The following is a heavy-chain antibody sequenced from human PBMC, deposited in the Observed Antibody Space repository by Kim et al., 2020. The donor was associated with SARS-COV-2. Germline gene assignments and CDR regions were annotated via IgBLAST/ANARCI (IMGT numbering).Heavy chain of an antibody. CDR2: VRSTDSST. CDR3: AGGGSGWFPFFEY. D-gene: IGHD6-19*01. Sequence: GGSLRLSCAVSEVTFTIYAMAWVRQSPRKGLEWVSGVRSTDSSTYYTDSVKGRFTISRDNSKNTIYLQMDSLRADDTAVYFCAGGGSGWFPFFEYWGQGTLVTVSS. V-gene: IGHV3-23*01. J-gene: IGHJ4*02. CDR1: EVTFTIYA.